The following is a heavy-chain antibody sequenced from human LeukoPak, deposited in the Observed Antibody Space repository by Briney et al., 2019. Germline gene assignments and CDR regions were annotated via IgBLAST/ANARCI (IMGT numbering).Heavy chain of an antibody. V-gene: IGHV3-7*04. Sequence: GGSLRLSCAASGFTFSSYWMSWVRQAPGKGLEWVANIKQDGSEKYYVDSVKGRFTIPRDNAKNSLYLQMNSLRAEDTAIYYCTRVGYIDEGIDYWGQGTLVTVSS. CDR1: GFTFSSYW. D-gene: IGHD5-24*01. CDR2: IKQDGSEK. CDR3: TRVGYIDEGIDY. J-gene: IGHJ4*02.